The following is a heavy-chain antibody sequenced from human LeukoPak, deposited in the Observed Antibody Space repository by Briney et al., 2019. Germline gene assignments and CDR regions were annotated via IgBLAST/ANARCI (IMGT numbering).Heavy chain of an antibody. CDR2: MNPNSGNT. CDR1: GYTFTSYD. Sequence: GASVKVSRKASGYTFTSYDINWVRQATGQGLEWMGWMNPNSGNTGYAQKFQGRVTITRNTSISTAYMELSSLRSEDTAVYYCARYPSYYDFWSGSPVDAFDIWGQGTMVTVSS. V-gene: IGHV1-8*03. J-gene: IGHJ3*02. CDR3: ARYPSYYDFWSGSPVDAFDI. D-gene: IGHD3-3*01.